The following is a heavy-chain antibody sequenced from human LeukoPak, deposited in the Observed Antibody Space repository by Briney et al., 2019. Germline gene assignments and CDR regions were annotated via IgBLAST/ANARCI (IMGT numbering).Heavy chain of an antibody. CDR2: IKEDGSGE. CDR3: ARGYHYFDC. V-gene: IGHV3-7*03. J-gene: IGHJ4*02. Sequence: GGSLRLSCAASGFTFRNYWMTWVRQPPGKGLEWVANIKEDGSGEYYVDSVKGRFTISRGNAKNSLYLQMNSLRAEDMAVYYCARGYHYFDCWGQGTLVTVSS. CDR1: GFTFRNYW. D-gene: IGHD2-2*02.